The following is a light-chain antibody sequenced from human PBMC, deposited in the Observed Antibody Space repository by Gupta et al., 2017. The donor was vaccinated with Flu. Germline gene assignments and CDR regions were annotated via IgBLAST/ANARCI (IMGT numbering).Light chain of an antibody. J-gene: IGLJ3*02. CDR1: NIGSKS. V-gene: IGLV3-21*02. CDR3: QVWDSSSDHRV. CDR2: DDS. Sequence: SYVLTQPPSVSAAPGQTASITCGGNNIGSKSVYWYQQKPGQAPVLVVYDDSDRPSGIPERFSGSNSDNTATLTISRVEAEDEADFYCQVWDSSSDHRVFGGGTKLTVL.